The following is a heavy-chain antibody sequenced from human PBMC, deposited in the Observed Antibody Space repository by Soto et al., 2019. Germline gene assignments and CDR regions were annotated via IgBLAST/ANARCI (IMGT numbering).Heavy chain of an antibody. Sequence: QVQLVQSGAEVKKPGASVKVSCKASGYTFTSYAMHWVRQAPGQRLEWMGWINAGNGNTKYSQKFQGRVTITRDTSASTAYMELSSLRTEDTAVYYCARTLVGATPADYWGQGTLDTVSS. J-gene: IGHJ4*02. V-gene: IGHV1-3*01. CDR1: GYTFTSYA. D-gene: IGHD1-26*01. CDR2: INAGNGNT. CDR3: ARTLVGATPADY.